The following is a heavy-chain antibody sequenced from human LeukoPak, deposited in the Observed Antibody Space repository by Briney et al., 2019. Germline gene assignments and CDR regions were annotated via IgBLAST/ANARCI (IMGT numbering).Heavy chain of an antibody. Sequence: PGGSLRLSCAASGFTFSSYAMSWVRQAPGKGLEWVSAISGSGGSTYYADSVKGRFTISRDNSKNTLYLQMNSLRAEDTAVYYCAKDPYPHIAVVGTFGYWGQGTLVTVSS. D-gene: IGHD6-19*01. CDR3: AKDPYPHIAVVGTFGY. CDR2: ISGSGGST. J-gene: IGHJ4*02. V-gene: IGHV3-23*01. CDR1: GFTFSSYA.